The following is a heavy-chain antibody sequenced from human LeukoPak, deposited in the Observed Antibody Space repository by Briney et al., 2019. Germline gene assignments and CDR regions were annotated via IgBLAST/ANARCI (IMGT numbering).Heavy chain of an antibody. Sequence: ASVKVSCKASGYTFTYYFIHWVRQAPGQGPEWMGVISPSGGSTTYAQKFQGRVTMTTDTSTSTAYMELRSLRSDDTAVYYCARDPPEMATITAIYSDDYWGQGTLVTVSS. D-gene: IGHD5-24*01. CDR3: ARDPPEMATITAIYSDDY. CDR2: ISPSGGST. V-gene: IGHV1-46*01. CDR1: GYTFTYYF. J-gene: IGHJ4*02.